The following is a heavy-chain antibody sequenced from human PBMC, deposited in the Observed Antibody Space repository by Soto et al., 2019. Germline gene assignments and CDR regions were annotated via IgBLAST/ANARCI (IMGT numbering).Heavy chain of an antibody. CDR1: GFTFSDYY. V-gene: IGHV3-11*06. CDR3: ERVVYKVTTYGSLFDAFDI. CDR2: ISSSSSYT. D-gene: IGHD4-17*01. Sequence: GGSLRLSCAASGFTFSDYYMSWIRQAPGKGLEWVSYISSSSSYTNYADSVKGRFTISRDNAKNSLYLQMNSLRAEDTAVYYCERVVYKVTTYGSLFDAFDIWGQGTMVTVSS. J-gene: IGHJ3*02.